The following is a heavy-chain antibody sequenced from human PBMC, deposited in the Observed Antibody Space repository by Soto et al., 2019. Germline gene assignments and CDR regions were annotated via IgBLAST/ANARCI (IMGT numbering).Heavy chain of an antibody. D-gene: IGHD3-9*01. Sequence: GGSLRLSCAASGFTFSDYTMNWVRQAPGKGLEWVSSISSSGSTIYYADSVKGRFTISRDNAKNSLYLHMNSLRAEDTAVYHCARGFPPRDYDILTGYYIPASDYWGRGTLVTVSS. CDR1: GFTFSDYT. V-gene: IGHV3-21*01. CDR2: ISSSGSTI. J-gene: IGHJ4*02. CDR3: ARGFPPRDYDILTGYYIPASDY.